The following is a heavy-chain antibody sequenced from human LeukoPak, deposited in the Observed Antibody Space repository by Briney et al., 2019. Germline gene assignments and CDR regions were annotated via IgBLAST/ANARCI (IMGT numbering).Heavy chain of an antibody. V-gene: IGHV3-53*01. D-gene: IGHD1-26*01. CDR1: GFTVSSNY. Sequence: GGTLRLSCAASGFTVSSNYMSWVRQAPGKGLEWVSVIYSGGSTYYADSVKGRFTISRDNSKNTLYLQMNSLRAEDTAVYYCAREPAYYAFDIWGQGTMVTVSS. J-gene: IGHJ3*02. CDR2: IYSGGST. CDR3: AREPAYYAFDI.